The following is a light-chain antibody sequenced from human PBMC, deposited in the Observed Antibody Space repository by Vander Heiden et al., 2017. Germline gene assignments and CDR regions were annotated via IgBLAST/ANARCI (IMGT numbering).Light chain of an antibody. Sequence: DIQMTQSPSSLSASVGDRVTITCQASQDISNYLNWYQQKPGKAPKLLIYDASNLETGVPSRFSGSGSGTDFTFTISSLQPEDSATYYCQQDVNLPLTFGGGTKVEIK. V-gene: IGKV1-33*01. CDR3: QQDVNLPLT. CDR1: QDISNY. J-gene: IGKJ4*01. CDR2: DAS.